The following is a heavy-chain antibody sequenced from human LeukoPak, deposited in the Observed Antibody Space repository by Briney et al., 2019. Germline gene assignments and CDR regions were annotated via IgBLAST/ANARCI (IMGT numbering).Heavy chain of an antibody. CDR1: GYTFTSYG. D-gene: IGHD3-22*01. CDR3: ARDWINYYDSSGYYLDTFDI. CDR2: ISAYNGNT. V-gene: IGHV1-18*01. Sequence: ASVKVSCKASGYTFTSYGISWVRQAPGQGLEWMGWISAYNGNTNYAQKLQGRVTMTTDTSTSTAYMELRSPRSDDTAVYYCARDWINYYDSSGYYLDTFDIWGQGTMVTVSS. J-gene: IGHJ3*02.